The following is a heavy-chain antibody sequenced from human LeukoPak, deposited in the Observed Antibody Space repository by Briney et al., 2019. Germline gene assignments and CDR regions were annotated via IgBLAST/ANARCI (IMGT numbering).Heavy chain of an antibody. D-gene: IGHD2-15*01. CDR2: VNPNSGGT. CDR3: AIPGYCSGGGRYSYR. J-gene: IGHJ4*02. Sequence: ASVKVSCKASGYTFTGYYIHWVRQAPGQGLEWMGRVNPNSGGTVYAQNFQGRVIMTRDTSISTAYMDLSRLTSDDTAVYYCAIPGYCSGGGRYSYRWGQGTLVTVSS. V-gene: IGHV1-2*06. CDR1: GYTFTGYY.